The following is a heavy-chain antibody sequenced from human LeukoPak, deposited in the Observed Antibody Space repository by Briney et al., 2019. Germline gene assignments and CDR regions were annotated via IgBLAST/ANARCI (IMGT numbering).Heavy chain of an antibody. Sequence: GSLRLSCVASGFILSTSEMNWVRQAPGKGLEWVSFIASDGTIYYADSVKGRFTLSRDNAKNSLYLQMNSLRAEDTAVYYCAKDLQAVAGTYFDYWGQGTLVTVSS. V-gene: IGHV3-48*03. CDR3: AKDLQAVAGTYFDY. CDR1: GFILSTSE. CDR2: IASDGTI. D-gene: IGHD6-19*01. J-gene: IGHJ4*02.